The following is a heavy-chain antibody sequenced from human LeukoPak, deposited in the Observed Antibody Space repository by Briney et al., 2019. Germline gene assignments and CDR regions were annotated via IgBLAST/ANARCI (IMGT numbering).Heavy chain of an antibody. Sequence: GGSLRLSCAASGVSFSSYSLPWVRAAPGHVLQLFSSISSSSSYIYYADSVKGRFTISRDNAKNSLYLQMNSLRAEDTAVYYCARGQRRHVDMAPSFDYWGQGTLVTVSS. V-gene: IGHV3-21*01. CDR1: GVSFSSYS. D-gene: IGHD5-24*01. CDR3: ARGQRRHVDMAPSFDY. CDR2: ISSSSSYI. J-gene: IGHJ4*02.